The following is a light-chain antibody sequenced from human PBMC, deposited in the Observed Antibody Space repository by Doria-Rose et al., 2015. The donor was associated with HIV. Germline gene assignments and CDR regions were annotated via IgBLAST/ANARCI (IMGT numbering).Light chain of an antibody. J-gene: IGKJ4*01. CDR2: AAS. CDR1: QSTGSF. V-gene: IGKV1-39*01. Sequence: DIQLTQPPSSLSASVGDRVTITCRASQSTGSFLNWYQQRPGKAPKLLIYAASSLQNGVTSRLGGSGSGTDFTLTISSLQPEDFATYFCQQSYSTPLTFGGGTKVEIK. CDR3: QQSYSTPLT.